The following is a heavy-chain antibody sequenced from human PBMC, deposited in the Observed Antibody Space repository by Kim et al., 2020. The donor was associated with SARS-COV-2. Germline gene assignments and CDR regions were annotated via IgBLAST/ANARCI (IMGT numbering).Heavy chain of an antibody. CDR1: GYTFTSYA. CDR3: ASSITMVRGVIDYYGMDV. CDR2: INAGNGNT. V-gene: IGHV1-3*01. Sequence: ASVKVSCKASGYTFTSYAMHWVRQAPGQRLEWMGWINAGNGNTKYSQKFQGRVTITRDTSASTAYMELSSLRSEDTAVYYCASSITMVRGVIDYYGMDVWGQGTTVTVSS. D-gene: IGHD3-10*01. J-gene: IGHJ6*02.